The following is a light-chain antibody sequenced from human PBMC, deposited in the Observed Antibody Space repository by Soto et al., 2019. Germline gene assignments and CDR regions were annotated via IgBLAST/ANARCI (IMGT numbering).Light chain of an antibody. CDR3: QAYGSSLSGVV. J-gene: IGLJ2*01. Sequence: QSVLTQPPSVSGAPGQRVTISCTGSSSNIGAGYDVHWYQQLPGTAPKLLIYGNSNRPSGVPDRFSGSKSGTSASLAITGRRAEDEADYYCQAYGSSLSGVVFGGGTKVTVL. V-gene: IGLV1-40*01. CDR2: GNS. CDR1: SSNIGAGYD.